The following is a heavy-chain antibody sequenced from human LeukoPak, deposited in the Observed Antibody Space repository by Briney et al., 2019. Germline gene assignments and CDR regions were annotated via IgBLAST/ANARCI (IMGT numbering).Heavy chain of an antibody. CDR2: INQDGSEK. V-gene: IGHV3-7*01. J-gene: IGHJ4*02. D-gene: IGHD6-13*01. Sequence: GGSLRPSCAAYGFTFNSYWTSCDRQAPGGGLGWVANINQDGSEKYCVGSVKGRFTISRDNAKSSLYLQMNSLRAEDTAVYYCARGLRSSWGLDDYWGQGTLVTVSS. CDR3: ARGLRSSWGLDDY. CDR1: GFTFNSYW.